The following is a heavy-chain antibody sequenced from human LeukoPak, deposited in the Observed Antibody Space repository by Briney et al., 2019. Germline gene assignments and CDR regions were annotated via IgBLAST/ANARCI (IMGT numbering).Heavy chain of an antibody. J-gene: IGHJ4*02. CDR2: ISWNSGSI. CDR3: AKDISSSGWYLGFDY. V-gene: IGHV3-9*03. Sequence: GRSLRLSCAASGSTFDDYAMHWVRQAPGKGLEWVSGISWNSGSIRSADSVKGRFTISRDNAKNSLYLQMNSLRAEDMALYYCAKDISSSGWYLGFDYWGQGTLVTVSS. D-gene: IGHD6-19*01. CDR1: GSTFDDYA.